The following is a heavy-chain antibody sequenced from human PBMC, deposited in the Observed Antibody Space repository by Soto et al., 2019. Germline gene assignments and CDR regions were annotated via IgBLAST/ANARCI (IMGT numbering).Heavy chain of an antibody. J-gene: IGHJ4*02. Sequence: EVQLLESGGGLVQPEGSLRLACVASGFTSSTYAMRWVRQAPGKGLEWVSGISGSGDSAFYADSVKGRFTISKDNSKSTLFLQLSSLRVDDTAVSYCAKAYYYGFDCWGQGTLVTVSS. V-gene: IGHV3-23*01. CDR3: AKAYYYGFDC. CDR1: GFTSSTYA. CDR2: ISGSGDSA. D-gene: IGHD3-10*01.